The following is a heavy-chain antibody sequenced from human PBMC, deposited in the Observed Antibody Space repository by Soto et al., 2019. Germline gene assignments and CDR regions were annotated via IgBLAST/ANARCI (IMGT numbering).Heavy chain of an antibody. CDR3: ASIQLSLLYYLDY. V-gene: IGHV4-31*03. D-gene: IGHD5-18*01. Sequence: PSETLSLTCTVSGGSISSGGYYWSWIRQHPGKGLEWIGYIYYSGSTYYNPSLKSRVTISVDTSKNQFSLKLSSVTAADTAVYYCASIQLSLLYYLDYWGQGTLVTVSS. J-gene: IGHJ4*02. CDR2: IYYSGST. CDR1: GGSISSGGYY.